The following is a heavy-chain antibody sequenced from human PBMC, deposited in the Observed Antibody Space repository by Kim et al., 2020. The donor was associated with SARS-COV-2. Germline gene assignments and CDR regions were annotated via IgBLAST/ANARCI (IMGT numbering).Heavy chain of an antibody. CDR2: SSHTGST. CDR1: GGSFSGYY. J-gene: IGHJ4*02. D-gene: IGHD6-13*01. CDR3: ARGCIAAPVVSGPHFDS. V-gene: IGHV4-34*01. Sequence: SETLSLTCAVYGGSFSGYYWSWIRQPPGKGLEWIGESSHTGSTNYNPSLKSRVTISVDTSKNQFSLKLSSVTAADTAMDYCARGCIAAPVVSGPHFDSWGQGTLVPVSS.